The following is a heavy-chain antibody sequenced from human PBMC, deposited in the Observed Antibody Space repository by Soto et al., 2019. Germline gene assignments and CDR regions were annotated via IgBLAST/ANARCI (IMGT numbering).Heavy chain of an antibody. CDR3: TTHRGYLSCDP. CDR1: GFTFSNSW. V-gene: IGHV3-7*01. D-gene: IGHD3-22*01. Sequence: GGSLRLSCAASGFTFSNSWMNWVRQAPGKGLEWVANIKEDGTAKYYLDSVKGRFTVSRDNVKNSLYLQMNSLRAEDTAMYYCTTHRGYLSCDPWG. CDR2: IKEDGTAK. J-gene: IGHJ5*02.